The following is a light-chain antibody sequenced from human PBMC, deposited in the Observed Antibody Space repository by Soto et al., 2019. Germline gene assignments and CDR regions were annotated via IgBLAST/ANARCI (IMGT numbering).Light chain of an antibody. CDR3: MQSMQLPIT. V-gene: IGKV2D-29*02. CDR2: EVS. CDR1: QSLLHSDGKTH. Sequence: IVMTQTPLSLSVTPGQPASISCKSSQSLLHSDGKTHLYWYLQKPGHSPQLLTYEVSNRFSGAPDRFSGSGSGTDFTLKLSRVEAEDVGVYYCMQSMQLPITFGQGTRLELK. J-gene: IGKJ5*01.